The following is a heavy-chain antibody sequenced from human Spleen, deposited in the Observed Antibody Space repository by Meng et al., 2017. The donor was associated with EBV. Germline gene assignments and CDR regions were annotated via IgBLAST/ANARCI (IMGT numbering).Heavy chain of an antibody. CDR1: GGSSSGSD. J-gene: IGHJ4*01. CDR2: INLGGNT. D-gene: IGHD6-19*01. V-gene: IGHV4-34*01. CDR3: ATWNNNGWYYGY. Sequence: QVQLQQGGAGLLKPSETPSLTCAVYGGSSSGSDWSWIRQPPGKGLEWIGEINLGGNTNYNPPLKSRVSISVDTSKNHFSLKVDSVTAADTAVYYCATWNNNGWYYGYWGQGTLVTVSS.